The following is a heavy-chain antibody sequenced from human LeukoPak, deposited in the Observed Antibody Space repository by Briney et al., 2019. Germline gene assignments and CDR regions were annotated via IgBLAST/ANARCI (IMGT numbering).Heavy chain of an antibody. V-gene: IGHV3-48*03. CDR2: ISSGGNTI. CDR1: GFTFSSYE. Sequence: GGSLRLSCAASGFTFSSYEIDWVRQAPGRGLEWVSYISSGGNTIYYADSVKGRFTISRDNAKNSLYLQMNSLRAEDTGVYYCARGLRTYYGLDVWGQGTTVTVSS. J-gene: IGHJ6*02. CDR3: ARGLRTYYGLDV. D-gene: IGHD5/OR15-5a*01.